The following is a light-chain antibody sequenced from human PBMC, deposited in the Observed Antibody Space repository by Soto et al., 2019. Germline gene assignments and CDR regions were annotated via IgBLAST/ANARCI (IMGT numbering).Light chain of an antibody. CDR2: GVS. CDR3: QQYHNTPIT. J-gene: IGKJ5*01. Sequence: EIVLTQSPGTLSLSPGERATLSCRASQSVSSNYLAWCQQIPGQAPRLLIYGVSSRAAGIPDRFSGSGSGTEFTLTINRLEPEDFDVDYCQQYHNTPITFGQGTRLEIK. CDR1: QSVSSNY. V-gene: IGKV3-20*01.